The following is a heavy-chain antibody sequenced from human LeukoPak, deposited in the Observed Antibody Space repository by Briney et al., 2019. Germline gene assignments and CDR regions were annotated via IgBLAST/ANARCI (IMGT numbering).Heavy chain of an antibody. J-gene: IGHJ4*02. CDR1: GFTFSGYW. D-gene: IGHD6-13*01. CDR3: ARDIAYFDY. V-gene: IGHV3-74*01. Sequence: GGSLRLSCVASGFTFSGYWMHWVRQAPGKGLVWVSRLNSDGSSTDYADSVKGRFTISRDNAKNTLFLQMNTLRAEDTAVYYCARDIAYFDYGGQGTLVTVSA. CDR2: LNSDGSST.